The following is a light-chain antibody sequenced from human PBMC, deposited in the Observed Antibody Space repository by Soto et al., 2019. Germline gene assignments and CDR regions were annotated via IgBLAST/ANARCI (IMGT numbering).Light chain of an antibody. Sequence: QSALTQPASVSGSPGQSITISCTGTSSDVGSYNLVSWYQQHPGKAPKLMIYEGSKRPSGVPNRFSGSKSGNTASLTISGLQAEDEADYYCCSYAGSRVFGGGTKLTVL. CDR3: CSYAGSRV. J-gene: IGLJ3*02. CDR2: EGS. V-gene: IGLV2-23*01. CDR1: SSDVGSYNL.